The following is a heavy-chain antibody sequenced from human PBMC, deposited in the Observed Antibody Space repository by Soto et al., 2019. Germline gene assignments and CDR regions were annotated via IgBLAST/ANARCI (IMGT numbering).Heavy chain of an antibody. CDR1: EYTFTSYT. CDR2: INGGNGNT. J-gene: IGHJ4*02. V-gene: IGHV1-3*01. Sequence: VASVKVSCKASEYTFTSYTMHWVRQAPGQRLEWMGWINGGNGNTKYSQKFQGRVTITRDTSASTAYMELSSLRSDDTAVYYCARELQGLYYFDYWGQGTLVTAPQ. D-gene: IGHD4-4*01. CDR3: ARELQGLYYFDY.